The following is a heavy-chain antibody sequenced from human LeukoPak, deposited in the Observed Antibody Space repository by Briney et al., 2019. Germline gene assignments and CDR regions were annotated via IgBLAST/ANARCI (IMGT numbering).Heavy chain of an antibody. D-gene: IGHD3-10*01. V-gene: IGHV1-69*04. Sequence: GSSVKVSCKASGGTFSSYAISWVRQAPGQGLEWMGRIIPILGIANYAQKFQGRVTITADKSTSTAYMELSSLRSEDTAVYYCARENGSGSYSGAFDAFDIWGQGTMVTVSS. CDR2: IIPILGIA. J-gene: IGHJ3*02. CDR1: GGTFSSYA. CDR3: ARENGSGSYSGAFDAFDI.